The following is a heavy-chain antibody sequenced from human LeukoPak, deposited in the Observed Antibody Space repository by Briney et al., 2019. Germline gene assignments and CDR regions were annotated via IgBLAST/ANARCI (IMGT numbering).Heavy chain of an antibody. CDR2: ISGSGGST. D-gene: IGHD3-3*01. Sequence: PGGSLRLSCAASGFTLSDYYMTWIRRAPGKGLEWVSAISGSGGSTYYADSVKGRFTISRDNSKNTLYLQMNSLRAEDTAVYYCATATFLGYYMDVWGKGTTVTVSS. J-gene: IGHJ6*03. CDR3: ATATFLGYYMDV. V-gene: IGHV3-23*01. CDR1: GFTLSDYY.